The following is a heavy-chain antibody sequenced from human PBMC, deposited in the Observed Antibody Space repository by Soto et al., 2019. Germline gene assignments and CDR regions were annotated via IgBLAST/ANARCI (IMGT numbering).Heavy chain of an antibody. J-gene: IGHJ3*02. D-gene: IGHD3-22*01. CDR1: GYSFTNYW. CDR3: ARRAYYDSSGYYSGDAFDI. CDR2: IYPGDSDT. Sequence: GESLKISCRGSGYSFTNYWIGWVRQMPGKGLEWMGIIYPGDSDTRYSPSFQGQVTISADKSISTAYLQWSSLKASDTAMYYCARRAYYDSSGYYSGDAFDIWGQGTMVTVS. V-gene: IGHV5-51*01.